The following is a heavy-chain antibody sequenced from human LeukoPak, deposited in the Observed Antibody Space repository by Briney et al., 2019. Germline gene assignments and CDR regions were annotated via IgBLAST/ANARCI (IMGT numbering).Heavy chain of an antibody. D-gene: IGHD2-2*01. CDR3: ARSRRRAKVVPAAPFDY. J-gene: IGHJ4*02. Sequence: PSETLSLTCAVYGGSFSGYYWSWLRQPPGKGLEWIGEINHSGSTNYNPSLKSRVTISVDTSKNQFSLKLSSVTAADTAVYYCARSRRRAKVVPAAPFDYWGQGTLVTVSS. CDR2: INHSGST. CDR1: GGSFSGYY. V-gene: IGHV4-34*01.